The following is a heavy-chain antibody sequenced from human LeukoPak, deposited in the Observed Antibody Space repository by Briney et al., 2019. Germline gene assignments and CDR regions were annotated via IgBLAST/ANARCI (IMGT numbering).Heavy chain of an antibody. CDR3: AREHKVVYFDY. Sequence: LSLTCTVSGGSISNYYWSWIRQPPGKGLEWVSYISSSGSTIYYADSVKGRFTISRDNAKNSLYLQMNSLRAEDTAVYYCAREHKVVYFDYWGQGTLVTVSS. CDR2: ISSSGSTI. D-gene: IGHD2-21*01. CDR1: GGSISNYY. J-gene: IGHJ4*02. V-gene: IGHV3-11*04.